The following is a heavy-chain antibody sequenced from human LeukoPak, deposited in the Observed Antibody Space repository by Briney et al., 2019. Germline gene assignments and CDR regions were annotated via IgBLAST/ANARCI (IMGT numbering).Heavy chain of an antibody. D-gene: IGHD6-13*01. CDR2: ISYDGSNK. CDR1: GFTFSSYA. V-gene: IGHV3-30-3*02. Sequence: GGSLRLSCAASGFTFSSYAMHWVRQAPGKGLEWVAVISYDGSNKYYADSVKDRFTISRDNSKNTLYLQMNSLRAEDTAVYYCAKQDSSWYYFDYWGQGTLVTVSS. CDR3: AKQDSSWYYFDY. J-gene: IGHJ4*02.